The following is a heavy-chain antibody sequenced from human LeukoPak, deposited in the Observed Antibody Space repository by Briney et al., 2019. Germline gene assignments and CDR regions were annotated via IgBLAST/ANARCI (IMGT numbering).Heavy chain of an antibody. V-gene: IGHV3-53*01. J-gene: IGHJ4*02. D-gene: IGHD2-15*01. Sequence: GGSLRLSCTVSGFTVSSNSMSWVRQAPGKGLEWVSFIYSDNTHYSDSVKGRFTISRDNSKNTLYLQMNSLRAEDTAVYYCARAHRATDLDYWGQGTLVTVSS. CDR1: GFTVSSNS. CDR3: ARAHRATDLDY. CDR2: IYSDNT.